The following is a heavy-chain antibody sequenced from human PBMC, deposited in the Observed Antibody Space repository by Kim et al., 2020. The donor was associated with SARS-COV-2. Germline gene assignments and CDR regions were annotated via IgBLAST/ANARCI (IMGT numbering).Heavy chain of an antibody. J-gene: IGHJ4*02. D-gene: IGHD6-19*01. Sequence: GGSLRLSCAASGFTFSSYWMHWVRQAPGKGLEWVADIKTDGSENFYVDSVKGRFTVSRDNAKNSLFLQMNSLRAEDTAVYYCVKDAPGGWSFDFWGQGT. CDR3: VKDAPGGWSFDF. CDR2: IKTDGSEN. CDR1: GFTFSSYW. V-gene: IGHV3-7*01.